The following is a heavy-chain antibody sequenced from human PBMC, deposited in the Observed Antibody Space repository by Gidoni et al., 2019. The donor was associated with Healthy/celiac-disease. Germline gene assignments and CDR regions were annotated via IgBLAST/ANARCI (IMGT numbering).Heavy chain of an antibody. V-gene: IGHV1-46*01. Sequence: QVQLVQSGAEVKKPGASVKVSCKASGYTFTSYYMHCVRQAPGQGLEWMGIINPSGGSTSYAQKFQGRVTMTRDTSTSTVYMELSSLRSEDTAVYYCARDLGCSSTSCYAGLKDYYGMDVWGQGTTVTVSS. CDR1: GYTFTSYY. J-gene: IGHJ6*02. CDR2: INPSGGST. CDR3: ARDLGCSSTSCYAGLKDYYGMDV. D-gene: IGHD2-2*01.